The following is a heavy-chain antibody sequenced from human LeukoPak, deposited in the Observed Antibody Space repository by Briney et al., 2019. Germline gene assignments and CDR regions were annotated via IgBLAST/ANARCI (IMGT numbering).Heavy chain of an antibody. CDR3: ARAYDSSGYYFYY. Sequence: GESLKISCKGSGYSFTSYWIGWVRQMPGKGLERMGIIYPGDSDTRYSPSFQGQVTISADKSISTAYLQWSSLKASDTAMYYCARAYDSSGYYFYYWGQGTLVTVSS. V-gene: IGHV5-51*01. D-gene: IGHD3-22*01. J-gene: IGHJ4*02. CDR1: GYSFTSYW. CDR2: IYPGDSDT.